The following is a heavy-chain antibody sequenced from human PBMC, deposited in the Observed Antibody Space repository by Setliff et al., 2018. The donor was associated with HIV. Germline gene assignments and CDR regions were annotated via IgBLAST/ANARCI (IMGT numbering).Heavy chain of an antibody. Sequence: GESLKISCAASGFSFSSYSMNWVRQAPGKGLEWVSSTSSSGDYIHTADSLKGRFTISRDNAKNLLYLQMNSLRVEDTAVYYCARDLAEMDFFDSWGQGTLVTVSS. V-gene: IGHV3-21*06. J-gene: IGHJ4*02. CDR2: TSSSGDYI. CDR1: GFSFSSYS. CDR3: ARDLAEMDFFDS.